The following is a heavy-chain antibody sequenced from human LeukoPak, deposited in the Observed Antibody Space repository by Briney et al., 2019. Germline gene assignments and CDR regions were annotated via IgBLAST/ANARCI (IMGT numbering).Heavy chain of an antibody. Sequence: ASVKVSCKASGYTFTSYYMHWVRQAPGQGLEWMGIINPSGGSTSYAQKFQGRVTMTRDTSTSTVYMELSSLRAEDTAVYYCAKDNAHDCGGNDDYYFDYWGQGTLVTVSS. CDR2: INPSGGST. D-gene: IGHD4-23*01. V-gene: IGHV1-46*01. CDR1: GYTFTSYY. CDR3: AKDNAHDCGGNDDYYFDY. J-gene: IGHJ4*02.